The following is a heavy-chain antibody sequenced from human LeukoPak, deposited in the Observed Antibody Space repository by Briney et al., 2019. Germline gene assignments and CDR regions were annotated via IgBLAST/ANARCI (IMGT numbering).Heavy chain of an antibody. V-gene: IGHV4-4*02. Sequence: SETLSLTCAVYGVSVSSNNWWTWVRQPPGKGLEWIGEIHYSGDIKYTPSLKTRISLSMDTSRNRLSLTLNSVTVADTVVYYCATRDETRTRMFPPDSWGQGTRVTVSS. D-gene: IGHD1-1*01. J-gene: IGHJ4*02. CDR1: GVSVSSNNW. CDR2: IHYSGDI. CDR3: ATRDETRTRMFPPDS.